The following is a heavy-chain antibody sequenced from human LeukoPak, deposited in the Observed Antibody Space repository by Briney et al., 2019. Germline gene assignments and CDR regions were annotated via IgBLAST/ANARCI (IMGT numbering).Heavy chain of an antibody. D-gene: IGHD3-22*01. CDR3: AREFYYDSSFSFDI. V-gene: IGHV4-59*01. Sequence: PSETLSLTCTVSGGSISGYYWGWIRQPPGKGLEWIGYIYHTGSTNYNPSLKSRVTISVDTSKNQFSLKLSSVTAADTAVYYCAREFYYDSSFSFDIWGQGTMVTVSS. J-gene: IGHJ3*02. CDR2: IYHTGST. CDR1: GGSISGYY.